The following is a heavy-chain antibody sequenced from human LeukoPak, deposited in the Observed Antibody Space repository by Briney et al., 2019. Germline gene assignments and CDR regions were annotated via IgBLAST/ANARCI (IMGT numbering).Heavy chain of an antibody. CDR1: GFTFNIYP. Sequence: PGRSLRLSCAASGFTFNIYPMHWVRQAPGEGPEWVAVTLYDGSSTDYADFVKGRFTMSRDNAKNTLYLQMNSLRPEDTGIYYCARGNVAVARNLIDFWGQGTLVTVSS. D-gene: IGHD6-19*01. CDR2: TLYDGSST. J-gene: IGHJ4*02. V-gene: IGHV3-30*04. CDR3: ARGNVAVARNLIDF.